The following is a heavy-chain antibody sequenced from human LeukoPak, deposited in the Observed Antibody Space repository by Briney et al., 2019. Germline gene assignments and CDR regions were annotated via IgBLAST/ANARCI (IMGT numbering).Heavy chain of an antibody. CDR3: ARGGGFTYGRQPFDC. V-gene: IGHV4-59*01. CDR1: GGSISCYY. D-gene: IGHD5-18*01. Sequence: SETLSLTCTVSGGSISCYYWSWIRQPPGKGLEWIGYIYYSGTTRYNPSLKSRLTISIDTSKNQFSLKLSSVTAADTAVYFCARGGGFTYGRQPFDCWGQGTLVTVSS. CDR2: IYYSGTT. J-gene: IGHJ4*02.